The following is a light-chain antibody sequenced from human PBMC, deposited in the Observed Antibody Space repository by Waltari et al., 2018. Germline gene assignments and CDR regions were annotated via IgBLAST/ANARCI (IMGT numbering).Light chain of an antibody. CDR3: HKYYGSPYT. CDR2: WAS. V-gene: IGKV4-1*01. CDR1: QSVLYSSDNKNY. Sequence: DIVMTHSPDSLAVSLGERATINCKSRQSVLYSSDNKNYLAWYQQKPGQPPKLLIYWASTRESGVPDRFSGSGSGTDFTLTISSLQAEDVAVYYCHKYYGSPYTFGQGTKLEIK. J-gene: IGKJ2*01.